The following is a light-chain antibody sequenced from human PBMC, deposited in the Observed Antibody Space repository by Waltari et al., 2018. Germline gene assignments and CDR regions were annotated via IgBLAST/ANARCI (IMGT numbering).Light chain of an antibody. CDR2: TNN. J-gene: IGLJ3*02. CDR1: SPNIGSNT. CDR3: AAWDDSLNGWV. V-gene: IGLV1-44*01. Sequence: QSVLTQSPSASGTPGQRVTISCSGSSPNIGSNTVNWYKQVPGTAPKLLISTNNKRPEGVPDCSSGSKSGTSASRAISGLQSEDEADYFCAAWDDSLNGWVFGGGTKLSVL.